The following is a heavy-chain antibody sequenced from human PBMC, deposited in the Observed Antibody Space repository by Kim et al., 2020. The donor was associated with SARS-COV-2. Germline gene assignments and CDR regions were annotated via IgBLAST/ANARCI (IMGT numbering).Heavy chain of an antibody. Sequence: GGSLRLSCAASGITFSSYGMHWVRQAPGKGLEWVSVISYDGSNKNYADSVKGRFTISRDNSKNTLYLQMNSLRDEDTAVYYCAKDLKIGHGSGSYYSYYG. CDR2: ISYDGSNK. D-gene: IGHD6-19*01. J-gene: IGHJ6*01. CDR1: GITFSSYG. CDR3: AKDLKIGHGSGSYYSYYG. V-gene: IGHV3-30*18.